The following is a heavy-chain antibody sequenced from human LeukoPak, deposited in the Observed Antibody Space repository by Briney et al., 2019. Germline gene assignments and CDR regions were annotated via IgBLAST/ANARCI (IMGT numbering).Heavy chain of an antibody. Sequence: ASVKVSCKASGYTFTSYYMHWVRQAPGQGLGWMGIINPSGGSTSYAQKFQGRVTMTRDTSTSTVYMELSSLRSEDTAVYYCARGRYFDWLTNNWFDPWGQGTLVTVSS. CDR1: GYTFTSYY. CDR2: INPSGGST. J-gene: IGHJ5*02. D-gene: IGHD3-9*01. CDR3: ARGRYFDWLTNNWFDP. V-gene: IGHV1-46*01.